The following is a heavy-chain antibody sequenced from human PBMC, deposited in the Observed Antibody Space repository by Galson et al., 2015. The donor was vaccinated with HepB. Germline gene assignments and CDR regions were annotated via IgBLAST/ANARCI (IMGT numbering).Heavy chain of an antibody. CDR3: AKDISPRHPYYFDY. D-gene: IGHD3-10*01. Sequence: SLRLSCATSGFTLDDYALHWVRQAPGKGLEWVSGISWNSGTIGYADSVKGRFTISRDDATKSVYLQMNSLRAEDTALYYCAKDISPRHPYYFDYWGQGTLVTVSS. CDR2: ISWNSGTI. CDR1: GFTLDDYA. V-gene: IGHV3-9*01. J-gene: IGHJ4*02.